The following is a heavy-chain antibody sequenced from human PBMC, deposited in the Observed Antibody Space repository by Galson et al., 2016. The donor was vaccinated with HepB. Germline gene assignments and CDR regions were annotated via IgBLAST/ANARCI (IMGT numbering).Heavy chain of an antibody. D-gene: IGHD3-3*01. V-gene: IGHV5-51*01. CDR2: IYPGDSDT. J-gene: IGHJ6*02. CDR1: GYTFTNYW. Sequence: QSGAEVKKSGESLKISCKASGYTFTNYWIGWVRQMPGKGLEWMGIIYPGDSDTRYSLAFEGQVTISADKSISTAYLQWSSLKASDSAMYYCARHVGGENYDVSSGYCTDYYYGMDVWGQGTSVTV. CDR3: ARHVGGENYDVSSGYCTDYYYGMDV.